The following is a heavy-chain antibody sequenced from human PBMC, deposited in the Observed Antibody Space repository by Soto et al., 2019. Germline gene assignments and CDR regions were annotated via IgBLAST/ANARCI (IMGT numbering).Heavy chain of an antibody. D-gene: IGHD3-3*01. CDR1: GFTFSSYS. CDR3: AMVTDYDVWSPNDAFDI. J-gene: IGHJ3*02. Sequence: LRLSCAASGFTFSSYSMNWVRQAPGKGLEWVSSISSSSSYIYYADSVKGRFTISRDNAKNSLYLQMNSLRAEDTAVYYCAMVTDYDVWSPNDAFDIWGQGTMVTVSS. CDR2: ISSSSSYI. V-gene: IGHV3-21*01.